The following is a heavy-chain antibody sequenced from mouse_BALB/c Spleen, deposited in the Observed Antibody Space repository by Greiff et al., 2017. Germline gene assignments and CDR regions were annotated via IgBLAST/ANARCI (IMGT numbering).Heavy chain of an antibody. CDR3: AKTGPTVVAEFAY. CDR1: GFTFSSFG. Sequence: EVKVEESGGGLVQPGGSRKLSCAASGFTFSSFGMHWVRQAPEKGLEWVAYISSGSSTIYYADTVKGRFTISRDNPKNTLFLQMTSLRSEDTATYYCAKTGPTVVAEFAYWGQGTLVTVSA. CDR2: ISSGSSTI. D-gene: IGHD1-1*01. J-gene: IGHJ3*01. V-gene: IGHV5-17*02.